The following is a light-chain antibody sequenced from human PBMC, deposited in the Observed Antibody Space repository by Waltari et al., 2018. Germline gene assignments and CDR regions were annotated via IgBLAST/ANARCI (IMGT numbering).Light chain of an antibody. CDR1: TGPVPVTHY. V-gene: IGLV7-46*01. J-gene: IGLJ2*01. CDR2: DVG. CDR3: LLSFSGTVV. Sequence: QDVVTQEPSVTVSAGGTVTLTCGSTTGPVPVTHYPHWFQQKPCQAPKTMISDVGNKPSWTPARFSASLIGGKAALTLSGAQFEDEADYYCLLSFSGTVVFGGGTRLTVL.